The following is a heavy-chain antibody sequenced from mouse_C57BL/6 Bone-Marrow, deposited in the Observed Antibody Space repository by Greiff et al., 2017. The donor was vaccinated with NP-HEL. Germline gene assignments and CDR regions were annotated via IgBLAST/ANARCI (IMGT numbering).Heavy chain of an antibody. D-gene: IGHD2-1*01. CDR3: ARNYKGYGNFYFDY. CDR1: GFSLTSYG. Sequence: VKLMESGPGLVQPSQSLSITCTVSGFSLTSYGVHWVRQSPGKGLEWLGVIWSGGSTDYNAAFISRLSISKDNSKSQVFFKMNSLQADDTAIYYCARNYKGYGNFYFDYWGQGTTLTVSS. CDR2: IWSGGST. V-gene: IGHV2-2*01. J-gene: IGHJ2*01.